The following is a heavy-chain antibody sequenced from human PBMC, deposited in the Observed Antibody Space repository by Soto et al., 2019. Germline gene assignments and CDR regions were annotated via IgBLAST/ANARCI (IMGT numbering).Heavy chain of an antibody. CDR3: ARDAGYSGYDSADY. CDR2: INPNSGGT. V-gene: IGHV1-2*04. J-gene: IGHJ4*02. D-gene: IGHD5-12*01. Sequence: RASVKVSCKASGYTFTGYYLHWVRQAPGQGLEWMGWINPNSGGTNYAQKFQGWVTMTRDTSISTAYMELSRLRSDDTAVYYCARDAGYSGYDSADYWGQGTLVTVSS. CDR1: GYTFTGYY.